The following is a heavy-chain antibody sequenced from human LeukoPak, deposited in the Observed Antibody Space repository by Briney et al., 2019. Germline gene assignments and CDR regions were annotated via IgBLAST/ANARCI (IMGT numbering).Heavy chain of an antibody. V-gene: IGHV4-61*08. CDR3: ARGDDFWSGYYPNWFDP. J-gene: IGHJ5*02. CDR2: IYYSGST. D-gene: IGHD3-3*01. CDR1: GGSISSGGYY. Sequence: SQTLSLTCTVSGGSISSGGYYWSWIRQPPGKGLEWIGYIYYSGSTNYNPSLKSRVTISVDTSKNQFSLKLSSVTAADTAVYYCARGDDFWSGYYPNWFDPWGQGTLVTVSS.